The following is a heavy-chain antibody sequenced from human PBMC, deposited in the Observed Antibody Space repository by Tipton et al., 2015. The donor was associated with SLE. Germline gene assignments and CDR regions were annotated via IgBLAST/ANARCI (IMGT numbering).Heavy chain of an antibody. CDR2: IYYSGST. V-gene: IGHV4-59*12. J-gene: IGHJ5*02. D-gene: IGHD3-3*01. CDR1: GGSISSYY. Sequence: TLSLTCTVSGGSISSYYWSWIRQPPGKGLEWIGYIYYSGSTNYNPSLKSRVTISVDTSKNQFSLKLSSVTAADTAVYYCARDDFWSGRKWFDPWGQGTLVTVSS. CDR3: ARDDFWSGRKWFDP.